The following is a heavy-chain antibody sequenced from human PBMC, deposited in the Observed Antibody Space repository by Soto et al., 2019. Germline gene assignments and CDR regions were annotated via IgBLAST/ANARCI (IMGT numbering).Heavy chain of an antibody. Sequence: EVQLVESGGGLVKPGGSLRLSCAASGFTFSNAWMNWVRQAPGQGLEWVGRIKSKSDGETTDYAAPVKGRFTISRDDSKNTLYLQMNSLKTEDTAVYYCTTGLTYYYDSSGYYWAGGMDVWGQGITVTVSS. CDR3: TTGLTYYYDSSGYYWAGGMDV. V-gene: IGHV3-15*01. CDR1: GFTFSNAW. J-gene: IGHJ6*02. D-gene: IGHD3-22*01. CDR2: IKSKSDGETT.